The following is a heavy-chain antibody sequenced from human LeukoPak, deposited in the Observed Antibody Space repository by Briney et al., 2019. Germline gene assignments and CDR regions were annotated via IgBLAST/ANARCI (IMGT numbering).Heavy chain of an antibody. CDR1: GFTFSSYS. V-gene: IGHV3-21*01. CDR3: ARDSSTSFLYWFDP. Sequence: PGGSLRLSCAASGFTFSSYSMNWVRQAPGKGLEWVSSSSSSSSYIYYADSVKGRFTISRDNAKNSLYLQMNSLRAEDTAVYYCARDSSTSFLYWFDPWGQGTLVTVSS. D-gene: IGHD2-2*01. CDR2: SSSSSSYI. J-gene: IGHJ5*02.